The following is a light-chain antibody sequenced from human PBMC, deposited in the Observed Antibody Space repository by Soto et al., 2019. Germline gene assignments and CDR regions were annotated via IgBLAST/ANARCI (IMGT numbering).Light chain of an antibody. CDR1: QSVGNN. CDR2: GAS. J-gene: IGKJ1*01. CDR3: QQYGDSPWT. Sequence: VLTQSPATLSLSSGGRDTLSCRASQSVGNNLAWYQQKPGQDPRLLIYGASSRATGIPDRFSGSGSGTDFTLTISRLEPEDFAVYYCQQYGDSPWTVGQWTKGDIK. V-gene: IGKV3-20*01.